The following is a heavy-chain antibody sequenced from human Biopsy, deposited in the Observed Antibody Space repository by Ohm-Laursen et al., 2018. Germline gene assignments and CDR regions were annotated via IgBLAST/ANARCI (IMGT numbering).Heavy chain of an antibody. D-gene: IGHD3-10*01. Sequence: SETLSPTCSVSGDSISSSTYYWGWIRQPPGKGLEWIGTIRNTYFRTSLKSRVTMSEDTSKKQFSLKMTSVTAADTAIYYCAHGSGSYYKWDFWGRGILVTVSS. J-gene: IGHJ4*02. CDR2: IRNT. V-gene: IGHV4-39*07. CDR3: AHGSGSYYKWDF. CDR1: GDSISSSTYY.